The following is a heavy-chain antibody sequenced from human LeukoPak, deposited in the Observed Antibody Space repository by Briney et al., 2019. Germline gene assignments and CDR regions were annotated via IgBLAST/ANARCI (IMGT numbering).Heavy chain of an antibody. CDR1: GGTFTSYD. CDR2: MNPNSGNT. CDR3: ARAGVYSPMGLDY. Sequence: ASVKVSCKASGGTFTSYDINWVRQATGQGLEWMGWMNPNSGNTGYAQKFQGRVTITRNTSISTAYMELSSLRSEDTAVYYCARAGVYSPMGLDYWGQGTLVTVSS. J-gene: IGHJ4*02. D-gene: IGHD2-8*01. V-gene: IGHV1-8*03.